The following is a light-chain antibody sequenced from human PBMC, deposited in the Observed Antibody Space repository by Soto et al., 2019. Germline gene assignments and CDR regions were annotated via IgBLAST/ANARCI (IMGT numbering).Light chain of an antibody. Sequence: QSALTQPASVSGSPGQSITISCTGTSSDVGGYNYVSWYQHHPGKAPKLMIYDVSNRPSGVSNRFSGSKSGNTASLTISGLTPEDEADYYCCSYTTSNTRQIVFGTGTKVTVL. CDR3: CSYTTSNTRQIV. J-gene: IGLJ1*01. CDR2: DVS. CDR1: SSDVGGYNY. V-gene: IGLV2-14*03.